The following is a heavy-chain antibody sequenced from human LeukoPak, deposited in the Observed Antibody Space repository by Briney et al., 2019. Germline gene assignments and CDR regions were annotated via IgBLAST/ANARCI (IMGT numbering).Heavy chain of an antibody. CDR2: ISDSGGRT. J-gene: IGHJ4*02. CDR1: GITLSNYG. V-gene: IGHV3-23*01. Sequence: GGSLRLSCAVSGITLSNYGMSWVRQAPGKGLEWVAGISDSGGRTNYADSVKGRFTISRDNPKNTLYLQMNSLRAEDTAVYFCAKRRVVIRVILVGFHKEAYYFDSWGQGALVTVSS. D-gene: IGHD3-22*01. CDR3: AKRRVVIRVILVGFHKEAYYFDS.